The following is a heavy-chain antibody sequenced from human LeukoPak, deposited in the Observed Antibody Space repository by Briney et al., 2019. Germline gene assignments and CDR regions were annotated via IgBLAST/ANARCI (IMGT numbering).Heavy chain of an antibody. V-gene: IGHV4-59*01. J-gene: IGHJ4*02. CDR2: IYYSGST. CDR1: GGSISSYY. D-gene: IGHD6-13*01. Sequence: PSETLSLTCTVSGGSISSYYWSWIRQPPGKGLEWIGYIYYSGSTNYNPSLKSRVTISVDTSKNQFSLKLSSVTAADTAVYYCARGGPHIAAAGYDYWGQGTLVTVSS. CDR3: ARGGPHIAAAGYDY.